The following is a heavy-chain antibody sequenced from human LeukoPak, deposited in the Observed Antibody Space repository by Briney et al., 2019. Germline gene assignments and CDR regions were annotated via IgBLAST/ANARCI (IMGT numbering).Heavy chain of an antibody. D-gene: IGHD2-15*01. CDR3: ARRGRAGHFGV. Sequence: SQTLSLTCTVSGGSVSSTTYYWSWIPQPPGKGLEWIGHIHYSGTTYYNPSPRSRLTISSDTPQNRFSLRLTSVTVADTAVYYCARRGRAGHFGVWGQGTLGTASS. J-gene: IGHJ4*02. CDR1: GGSVSSTTYY. V-gene: IGHV4-31*03. CDR2: IHYSGTT.